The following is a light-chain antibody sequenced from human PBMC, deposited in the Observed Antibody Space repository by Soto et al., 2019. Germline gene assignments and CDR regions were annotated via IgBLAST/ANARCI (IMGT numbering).Light chain of an antibody. CDR1: QNVGRN. J-gene: IGKJ1*01. CDR3: QQYNIWPPWT. CDR2: GAI. V-gene: IGKV3-15*01. Sequence: EIVLTQSPGTLSLSPGERATLSCRASQNVGRNLAWYQQKSGQAPSLLIFGAITRATGTPVRFSGSGSGTEFTLTISSLQSEDSAIYYCQQYNIWPPWTFGQGTKVQIK.